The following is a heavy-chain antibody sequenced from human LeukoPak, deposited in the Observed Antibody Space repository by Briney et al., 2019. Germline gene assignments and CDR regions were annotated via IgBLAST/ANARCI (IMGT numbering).Heavy chain of an antibody. CDR2: IYYSGST. CDR3: AREGHSSMDY. J-gene: IGHJ4*02. V-gene: IGHV4-59*01. CDR1: GGSISRYY. D-gene: IGHD6-19*01. Sequence: PSETLSLTCTVSGGSISRYYWSWIRQPPGKGLEWIGYIYYSGSTNYNPSLKSRVTISVDTSKNQFSLKLSSVTAADTAVYYCAREGHSSMDYWGQGTLVTVSS.